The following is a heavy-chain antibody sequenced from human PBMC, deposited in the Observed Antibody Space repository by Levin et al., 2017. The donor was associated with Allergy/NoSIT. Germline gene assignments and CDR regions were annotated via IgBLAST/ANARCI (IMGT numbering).Heavy chain of an antibody. J-gene: IGHJ4*02. CDR3: ARAGTYYDIVTGEFDY. D-gene: IGHD3-9*01. Sequence: PGGSLRLSCAASGFTFSSYGMHWVRQAPGKGLEWVAVIWYDGSNKYYADSVKGRFTISRDNSKNTLYLQMNSLRAEDTAVYYCARAGTYYDIVTGEFDYWGQGTLVTVSS. CDR1: GFTFSSYG. CDR2: IWYDGSNK. V-gene: IGHV3-33*01.